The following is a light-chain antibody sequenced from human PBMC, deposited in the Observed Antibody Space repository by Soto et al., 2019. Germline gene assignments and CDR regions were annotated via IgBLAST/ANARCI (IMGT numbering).Light chain of an antibody. Sequence: DIQMTQSPYSLSASVGDRVTITCRASQSISSYLNWYQHKPGKAPKLLIYAAASLQTGVPSRFSGSRSGTDFALTISSLQREDFATYYCQQTDTFPRTFGQGTKVEMK. CDR2: AAA. J-gene: IGKJ1*01. CDR3: QQTDTFPRT. V-gene: IGKV1-39*01. CDR1: QSISSY.